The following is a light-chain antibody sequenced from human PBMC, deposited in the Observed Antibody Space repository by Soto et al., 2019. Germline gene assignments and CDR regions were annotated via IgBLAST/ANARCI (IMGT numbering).Light chain of an antibody. CDR1: SSIIGAGYD. CDR3: QSYDNSLSVYV. V-gene: IGLV1-40*01. CDR2: GNS. J-gene: IGLJ1*01. Sequence: QSVLTQPPSVSGAPGQRVTISCTGSSSIIGAGYDVHWYQQLPGTAPKLLIYGNSNRPSGVPDRFSGSKSGTSASLAITGLQAEDEADYYCQSYDNSLSVYVFGTGTKLTVL.